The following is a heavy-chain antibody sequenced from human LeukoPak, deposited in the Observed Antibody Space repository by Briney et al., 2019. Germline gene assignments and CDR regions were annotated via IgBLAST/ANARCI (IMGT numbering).Heavy chain of an antibody. CDR2: FSGSGGST. V-gene: IGHV3-23*01. J-gene: IGHJ4*02. Sequence: GGSLRLSCAASGFTFSSYAMSWVRQAPGKGLECISGFSGSGGSTYYADSVKGRFTISRDNSKNTLYLQMNSLRAEDTAVYYCARRAGAYSHPYDYWGQGTLVTVSS. D-gene: IGHD4/OR15-4a*01. CDR3: ARRAGAYSHPYDY. CDR1: GFTFSSYA.